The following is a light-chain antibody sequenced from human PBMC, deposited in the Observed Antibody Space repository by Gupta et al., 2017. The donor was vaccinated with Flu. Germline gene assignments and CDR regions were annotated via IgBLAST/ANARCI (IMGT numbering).Light chain of an antibody. J-gene: IGKJ5*01. CDR2: DAS. Sequence: EIVLTQSPDTLSLSPGERATLSCRASQSVRSNLAWYQQKPGQAPRLLIYDASNRATGIPARCSGSGAGTDFTLTISSLEPEDFAVYFCQHRGEGPPAATFGQGTRLEIK. V-gene: IGKV3-11*01. CDR1: QSVRSN. CDR3: QHRGEGPPAAT.